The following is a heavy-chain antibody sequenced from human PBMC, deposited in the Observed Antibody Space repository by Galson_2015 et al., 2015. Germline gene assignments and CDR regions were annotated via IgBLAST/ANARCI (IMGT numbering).Heavy chain of an antibody. CDR2: IYPGDSDT. J-gene: IGHJ4*02. Sequence: QSGAEVKKPGESLKISCKGYGYSFTSYWIGWVRRMPGKGLEWMGIIYPGDSDTRYSPYFQGQVTISADKSNTTAYLQWSSLKASDTAIYYCATPLGGGYCSGGSCYDHDKPPFDYWVQGTLVTVSS. V-gene: IGHV5-51*01. CDR3: ATPLGGGYCSGGSCYDHDKPPFDY. CDR1: GYSFTSYW. D-gene: IGHD2-15*01.